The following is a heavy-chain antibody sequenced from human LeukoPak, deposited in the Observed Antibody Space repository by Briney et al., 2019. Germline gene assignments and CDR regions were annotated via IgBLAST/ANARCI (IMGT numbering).Heavy chain of an antibody. CDR1: GGSISSYF. V-gene: IGHV4-59*01. J-gene: IGHJ4*02. CDR3: ARVGAAAGMS. D-gene: IGHD6-13*01. Sequence: PSETLSLTCTVSGGSISSYFWSWIRQPPGKGLGWIGYIYYSGGTNYNPSLKSRVTISVDTSKNQFSLKLSSVTAADTAVYYCARVGAAAGMSWGQGTLVTVSS. CDR2: IYYSGGT.